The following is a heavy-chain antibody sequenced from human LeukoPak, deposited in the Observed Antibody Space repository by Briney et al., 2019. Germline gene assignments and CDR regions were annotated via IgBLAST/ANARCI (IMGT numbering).Heavy chain of an antibody. CDR3: ARGGKIAVVGTRSPQYFQH. Sequence: GWPLRLSCAASGFTFNHYAMHWVRQAPGKGLEWVSGITWGSDSIGYADSVKGRFTISRDNAKNSLYLQMSSLRAEDTAVYYCARGGKIAVVGTRSPQYFQHWGQGTLVTVSS. CDR2: ITWGSDSI. D-gene: IGHD6-19*01. V-gene: IGHV3-9*01. CDR1: GFTFNHYA. J-gene: IGHJ1*01.